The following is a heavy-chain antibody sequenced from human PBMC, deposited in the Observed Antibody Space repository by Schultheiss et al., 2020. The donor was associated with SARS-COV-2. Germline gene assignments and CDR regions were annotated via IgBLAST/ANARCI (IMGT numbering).Heavy chain of an antibody. CDR1: GFTFSSYA. Sequence: GGSLRLSCAASGFTFSSYAMSWVRQAPGKGLEWVSAISGSGGSTYYADSVKGRFTISRDNAKNSLYLQMNSLRAEDTAVYYCASSAGGSYYSKPYYFDYWGQGTLVTVSS. V-gene: IGHV3-23*01. D-gene: IGHD1-26*01. J-gene: IGHJ4*02. CDR3: ASSAGGSYYSKPYYFDY. CDR2: ISGSGGST.